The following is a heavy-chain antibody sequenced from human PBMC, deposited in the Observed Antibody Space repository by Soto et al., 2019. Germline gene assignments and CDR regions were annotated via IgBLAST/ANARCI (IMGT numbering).Heavy chain of an antibody. Sequence: SLRPSWPAAAFTSSSLGTRWVRPAPGDGLGWVAAISYEGSNKYYAASEKGQFTISRDNSKNTLYLQMNSLRAEDTAVYYCAKDRKVWWELPGYYYYGMDVWCQGTTVTVSS. V-gene: IGHV3-30*18. CDR3: AKDRKVWWELPGYYYYGMDV. CDR2: ISYEGSNK. J-gene: IGHJ6*02. D-gene: IGHD1-26*01. CDR1: AFTSSSLG.